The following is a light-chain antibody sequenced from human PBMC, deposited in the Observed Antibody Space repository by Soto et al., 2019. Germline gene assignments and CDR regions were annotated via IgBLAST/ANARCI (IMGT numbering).Light chain of an antibody. Sequence: EIVLTQSPGIVSLSPGDRATLSCRASQSVISNYFAWYQQKPGQAPRLLIYGASSRATGTPDRFSGSGSGTEFTLTISRLEPDDFAVYYCQQYGSSPKTFGQGTKVEVK. CDR3: QQYGSSPKT. CDR1: QSVISNY. V-gene: IGKV3-20*01. CDR2: GAS. J-gene: IGKJ1*01.